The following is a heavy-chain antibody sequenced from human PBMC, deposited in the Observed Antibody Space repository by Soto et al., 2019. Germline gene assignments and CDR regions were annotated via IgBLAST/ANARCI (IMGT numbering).Heavy chain of an antibody. CDR1: GFTFSSYA. V-gene: IGHV3-23*01. CDR2: ISGSGGST. J-gene: IGHJ4*02. Sequence: GGSLRLSCAASGFTFSSYAMSWVRQAPGKGLEWVSAISGSGGSTYYADSVKGRFTISRDNSKNTLYLQMNSLRAEDTAVYYCAKDPMVRGVISIVSTPRGFFFDYWGQGTLVTVSS. D-gene: IGHD3-10*01. CDR3: AKDPMVRGVISIVSTPRGFFFDY.